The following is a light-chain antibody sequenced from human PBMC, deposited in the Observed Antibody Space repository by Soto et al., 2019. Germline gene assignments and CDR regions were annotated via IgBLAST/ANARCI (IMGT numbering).Light chain of an antibody. CDR2: DAS. J-gene: IGKJ4*01. CDR3: QQRSNWLT. CDR1: QSVSSY. V-gene: IGKV3-11*01. Sequence: EIVLTQSPATLSLSPGERATLSCRSSQSVSSYLAWYHQKPGQAPRLLIYDASNRATGIPARFSGSGSGTDFTLTISSLEREDFAGYYCQQRSNWLTFGGGTKVEIK.